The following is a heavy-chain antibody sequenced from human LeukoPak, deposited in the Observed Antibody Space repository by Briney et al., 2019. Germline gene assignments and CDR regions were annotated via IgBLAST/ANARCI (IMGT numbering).Heavy chain of an antibody. CDR3: ARRDSGYDQYYFDY. Sequence: SETLSLTCTVSGGSLSSGSYYWGWIRQPPGTGLEWIGSIYYSGSTYYNPSLKSRVTISVDTSKNQFSLKLSSVTAADTAVYYCARRDSGYDQYYFDYWGQGTLVTVPS. J-gene: IGHJ4*02. V-gene: IGHV4-39*01. CDR1: GGSLSSGSYY. CDR2: IYYSGST. D-gene: IGHD5-12*01.